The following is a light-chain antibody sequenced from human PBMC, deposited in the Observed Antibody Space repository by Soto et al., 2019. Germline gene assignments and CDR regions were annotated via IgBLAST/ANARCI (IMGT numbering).Light chain of an antibody. J-gene: IGKJ2*03. CDR1: KAIRND. V-gene: IGKV1-6*01. CDR2: GIS. Sequence: ATQMTHPQSSLSASVGDTATFPSRPSKAIRNDLGWFQQRPGKPPKLLIYGISILQTGVPSRFSGSGSGTDFTLTISGLQPEDFATYYCLHDALFPYSFGQGTRLEI. CDR3: LHDALFPYS.